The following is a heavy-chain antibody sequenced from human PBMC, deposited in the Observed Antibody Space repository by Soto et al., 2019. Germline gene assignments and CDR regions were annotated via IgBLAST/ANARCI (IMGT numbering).Heavy chain of an antibody. D-gene: IGHD4-4*01. CDR1: GGSISSGGYY. CDR2: IYYSGST. CDR3: ARYLYSNYYYYGMDV. J-gene: IGHJ6*02. V-gene: IGHV4-31*03. Sequence: QVQLQESGPGLVKPSQTLSLTCTVSGGSISSGGYYWSWIRQHPGKGLEWIGYIYYSGSTYYNPSLKSRVTISVDTSKNQFSLKLSSVTAADKAVYYCARYLYSNYYYYGMDVWGQGTTVTVSS.